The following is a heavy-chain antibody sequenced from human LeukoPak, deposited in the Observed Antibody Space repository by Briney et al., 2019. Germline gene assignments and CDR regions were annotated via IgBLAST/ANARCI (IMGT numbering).Heavy chain of an antibody. D-gene: IGHD3-3*01. CDR3: ARVHDFWSGPYYMDV. Sequence: GGSLRLSCAASGFTFSSYWMRWVRQAPGKGLVWVSRINSDGSSTSYADSVKGRFTISRDNAKNTLYLQMNSLRAEDTAVYYCARVHDFWSGPYYMDVWGKGTTVTVSS. CDR2: INSDGSST. CDR1: GFTFSSYW. J-gene: IGHJ6*03. V-gene: IGHV3-74*01.